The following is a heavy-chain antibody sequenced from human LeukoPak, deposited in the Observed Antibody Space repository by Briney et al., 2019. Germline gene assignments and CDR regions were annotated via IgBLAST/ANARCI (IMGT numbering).Heavy chain of an antibody. V-gene: IGHV3-74*01. J-gene: IGHJ2*01. D-gene: IGHD3-22*01. CDR3: ARKRPSSGYYYWYFDL. CDR2: INSDGSST. Sequence: GGSLRLSCAASGFTFSSYWMHCVRHAPGKGLLWVSRINSDGSSTSYADSVKSRFTISRDNAKNTLYLQMNSLRAEDTAVYYCARKRPSSGYYYWYFDLWGRGTLVTVSS. CDR1: GFTFSSYW.